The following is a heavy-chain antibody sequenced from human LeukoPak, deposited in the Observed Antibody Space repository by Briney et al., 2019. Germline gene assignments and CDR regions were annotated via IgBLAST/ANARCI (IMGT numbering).Heavy chain of an antibody. Sequence: GGSLRLSCAASGFTFSSYGMHWVRNAPGKGLEWVAAIWYDGSNKYYADSVKGRFTISRVNSKNTLYLQMNSLGTEAEAVDYCAKDGGNSLDHWGQGTMVTVSS. CDR2: IWYDGSNK. CDR3: AKDGGNSLDH. J-gene: IGHJ4*03. D-gene: IGHD1-1*01. V-gene: IGHV3-33*06. CDR1: GFTFSSYG.